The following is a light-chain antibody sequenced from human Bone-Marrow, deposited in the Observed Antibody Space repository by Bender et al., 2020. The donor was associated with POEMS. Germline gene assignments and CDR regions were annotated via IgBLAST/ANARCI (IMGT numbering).Light chain of an antibody. J-gene: IGLJ3*02. CDR3: ATWDYSLNGWV. CDR2: NNS. Sequence: QSVLTQPPSASGTPGQRVTISCSGSSSKFGSYPVNWYQQLPGAAPKLVIFNNSQRPSGVPDRFSVSNSGTSASLAISGLLSDDEADFYCATWDYSLNGWVFGGGTKLTVL. CDR1: SSKFGSYP. V-gene: IGLV1-44*01.